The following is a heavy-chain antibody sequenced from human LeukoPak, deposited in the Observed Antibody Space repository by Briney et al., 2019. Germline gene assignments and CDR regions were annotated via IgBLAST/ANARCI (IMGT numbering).Heavy chain of an antibody. CDR3: ARVFWFDY. CDR1: GYTFTICG. J-gene: IGHJ4*02. D-gene: IGHD2-21*01. Sequence: ASVKVSCNASGYTFTICGLSWVRQPPGQGLEWVGWISAYNGNTNYTQKLQGRVTMTTDTSTGTAYMERRSLRSDDTAVYYCARVFWFDYWGQGTLVTVSS. CDR2: ISAYNGNT. V-gene: IGHV1-18*01.